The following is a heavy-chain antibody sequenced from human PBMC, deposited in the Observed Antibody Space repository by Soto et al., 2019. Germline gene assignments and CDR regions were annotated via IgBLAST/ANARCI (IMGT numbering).Heavy chain of an antibody. CDR3: AREGVAPYYYFGMGV. V-gene: IGHV1-18*01. D-gene: IGHD5-12*01. Sequence: ASVKVSCKASGYTFTRSGISWVRQAPGQGLEWMGWISTYNGDTNYAQTFQGRVTMTTDTSTSTVRMEVRSLRSDDTAVYYLAREGVAPYYYFGMGVWGQGTPVTVAS. CDR1: GYTFTRSG. CDR2: ISTYNGDT. J-gene: IGHJ6*02.